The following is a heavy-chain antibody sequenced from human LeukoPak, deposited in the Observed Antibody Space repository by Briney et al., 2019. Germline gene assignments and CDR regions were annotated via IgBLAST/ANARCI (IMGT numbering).Heavy chain of an antibody. CDR3: AKDASPRIAAAGIDAFDI. CDR1: GFTFSSYA. V-gene: IGHV3-23*01. CDR2: ISGSGGST. Sequence: GGSLRLSCAASGFTFSSYAMSWVRQAPGKGLEWVSAISGSGGSTYYADSVKGRFTISRDNSKNTLYLQMNSLRAEDTAVYYCAKDASPRIAAAGIDAFDIWGQGTMVTVSS. J-gene: IGHJ3*02. D-gene: IGHD6-13*01.